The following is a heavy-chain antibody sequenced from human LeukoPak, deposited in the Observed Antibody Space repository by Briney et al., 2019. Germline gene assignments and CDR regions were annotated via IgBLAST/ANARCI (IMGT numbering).Heavy chain of an antibody. J-gene: IGHJ6*03. Sequence: GGSLRLSCAASGFTFSSYAMSWVRQAPGKGLEWVSAISGSGGSTYYADSVKGRFTISRDNSKNTLYLQMNSLRAEDTAVYYCAKGTANWGSYYMDVWGKGTTVTVSS. CDR2: ISGSGGST. V-gene: IGHV3-23*01. CDR3: AKGTANWGSYYMDV. D-gene: IGHD7-27*01. CDR1: GFTFSSYA.